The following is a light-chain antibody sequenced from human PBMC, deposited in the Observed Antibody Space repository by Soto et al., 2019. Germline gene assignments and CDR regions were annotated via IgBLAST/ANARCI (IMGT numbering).Light chain of an antibody. CDR3: QQSYSTPPFT. CDR2: AAS. V-gene: IGKV1-39*01. Sequence: DIQMTQSPSSLSASVGDRVTITCRASQSISSYLNWYQQKPGKAPKLLIYAASSLQSGVPSRFSGSGSGTDFTLTISSLHPEDFATYYCQQSYSTPPFTFGPGTKVDIK. CDR1: QSISSY. J-gene: IGKJ3*01.